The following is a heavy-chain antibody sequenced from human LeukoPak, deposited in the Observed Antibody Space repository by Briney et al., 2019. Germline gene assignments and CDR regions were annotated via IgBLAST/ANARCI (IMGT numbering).Heavy chain of an antibody. J-gene: IGHJ4*02. CDR3: ASESVALAGIDY. CDR2: IYYSRTT. Sequence: SETLSLTCTVSGGSISDYYWSWIRRPPGKGLEWIGYIYYSRTTSYNPSLKSRVTISVDTSKNQISLRLSSVIAADTAVYYCASESVALAGIDYWGQGALVTVSS. CDR1: GGSISDYY. D-gene: IGHD6-19*01. V-gene: IGHV4-59*08.